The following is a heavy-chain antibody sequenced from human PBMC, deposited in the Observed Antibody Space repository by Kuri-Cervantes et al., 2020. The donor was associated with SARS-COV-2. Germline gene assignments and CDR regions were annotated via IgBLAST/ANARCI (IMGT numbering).Heavy chain of an antibody. CDR2: IWYGGSNK. CDR3: ARGDFWSRPFDY. J-gene: IGHJ4*02. CDR1: GFTFSSYG. D-gene: IGHD3-3*01. V-gene: IGHV3-33*01. Sequence: GGSLRLSCAASGFTFSSYGMHWVRQAPGKGLEWVAVIWYGGSNKYYADSVKGRFTISRDNSKNTLYLQMNSLRADDTAVYYCARGDFWSRPFDYWGQGTLVTVSS.